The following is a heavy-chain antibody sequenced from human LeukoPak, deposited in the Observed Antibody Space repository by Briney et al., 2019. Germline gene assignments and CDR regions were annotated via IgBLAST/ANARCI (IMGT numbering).Heavy chain of an antibody. CDR1: GFTFSSYA. CDR3: AKDGSGRNYFDY. Sequence: GGSLRLSCAASGFTFSSYAMSWVRQAPGKGLEWVSAISGSGGSTYYTDSVKGRFTISRDNSKNTLYLQMNSLRAEDTAVYYCAKDGSGRNYFDYWGQGTLVTVSS. D-gene: IGHD3-10*01. V-gene: IGHV3-23*01. CDR2: ISGSGGST. J-gene: IGHJ4*02.